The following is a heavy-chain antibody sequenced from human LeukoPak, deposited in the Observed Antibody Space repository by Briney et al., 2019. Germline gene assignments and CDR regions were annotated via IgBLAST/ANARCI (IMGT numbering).Heavy chain of an antibody. CDR2: IYHSGST. V-gene: IGHV4-38-2*02. CDR1: GYSISSGYY. Sequence: PSETLSLTCTVSGYSISSGYYWGWIRQPPGKGLEWIGSIYHSGSTYYNPSLKSRVTISVDTSKNQFSLKLSSVTAADTAVYYCARDIVVVPAAVYYMDVWGKGTTVTVSS. J-gene: IGHJ6*03. CDR3: ARDIVVVPAAVYYMDV. D-gene: IGHD2-2*01.